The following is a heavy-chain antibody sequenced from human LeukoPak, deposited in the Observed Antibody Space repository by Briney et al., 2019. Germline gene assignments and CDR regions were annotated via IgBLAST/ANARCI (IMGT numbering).Heavy chain of an antibody. D-gene: IGHD3-10*01. CDR1: GYTFTSYG. CDR3: ARIITMVRGVIVRGYNWFDP. V-gene: IGHV1-18*01. CDR2: ISAYNGNT. Sequence: GASVKVSCKASGYTFTSYGISWVRQAPGQGLEWMGWISAYNGNTNYAQKLQGRVTMTTDTSTSTAYMELRSLRSDDTAVYYCARIITMVRGVIVRGYNWFDPWGQGNPGHRLL. J-gene: IGHJ5*02.